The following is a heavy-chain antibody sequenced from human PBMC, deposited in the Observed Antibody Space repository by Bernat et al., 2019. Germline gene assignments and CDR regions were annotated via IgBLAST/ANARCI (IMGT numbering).Heavy chain of an antibody. CDR1: GYTLTELS. CDR3: ATVGYCSSTSCLHLYYYYGMDV. CDR2: FDPEDGET. Sequence: QVQLVQSGAEVKKPGVSVKVSCKVSGYTLTELSMHWVRQAPGKGLEWMGGFDPEDGETIYEQKFQGRVTMTEDTSTDTAYMELSSLRSEDTAVYYCATVGYCSSTSCLHLYYYYGMDVWGQGTTVTVSS. J-gene: IGHJ6*02. D-gene: IGHD2-2*01. V-gene: IGHV1-24*01.